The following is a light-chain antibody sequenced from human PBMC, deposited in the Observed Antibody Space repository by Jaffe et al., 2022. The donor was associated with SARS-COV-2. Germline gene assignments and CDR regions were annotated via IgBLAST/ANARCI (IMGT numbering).Light chain of an antibody. Sequence: QSVLTQPPSVSGAPGQRVTIPCTGSSSNIGAGSDVHWYQQLPGTAPKLLIFGDSRRPSGIPDRLSGSKSGTSASLAITGLQAEDEADYYCQSYDSRSGWVFGGGTKLTVL. CDR2: GDS. CDR1: SSNIGAGSD. V-gene: IGLV1-40*01. J-gene: IGLJ3*02. CDR3: QSYDSRSGWV.